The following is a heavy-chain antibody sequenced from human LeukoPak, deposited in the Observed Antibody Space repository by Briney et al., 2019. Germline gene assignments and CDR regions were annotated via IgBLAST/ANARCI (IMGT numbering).Heavy chain of an antibody. D-gene: IGHD6-13*01. Sequence: SETLSLTCAVSGDSISSDIWWNWVRQPPGKGLEWIGEIHHSGGINYNPSLKSRVTISVDTSKNQFSLKLSSVTAADTAVYYCARRGIAAAGTYYFDYWGQGTLVTVSS. V-gene: IGHV4-4*02. CDR2: IHHSGGI. CDR1: GDSISSDIW. CDR3: ARRGIAAAGTYYFDY. J-gene: IGHJ4*02.